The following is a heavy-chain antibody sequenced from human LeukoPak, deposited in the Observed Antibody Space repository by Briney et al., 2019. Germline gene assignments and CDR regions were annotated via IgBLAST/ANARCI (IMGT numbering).Heavy chain of an antibody. Sequence: PSETLSLTCTVSGGSISSYYWSWIRQPPGEGLEWIGYIYYSGSTNYNPSLKSRVTISVDTSKNQFSLKLSSVTAADTALYYCARHGSRGNSGIFDYWGQGTLVTVSS. CDR2: IYYSGST. D-gene: IGHD4-23*01. J-gene: IGHJ4*02. CDR3: ARHGSRGNSGIFDY. V-gene: IGHV4-59*01. CDR1: GGSISSYY.